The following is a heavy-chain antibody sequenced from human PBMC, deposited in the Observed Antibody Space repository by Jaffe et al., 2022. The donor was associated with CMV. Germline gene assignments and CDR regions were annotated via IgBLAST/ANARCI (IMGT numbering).Heavy chain of an antibody. J-gene: IGHJ4*02. CDR3: AAVLGSHNEGFDY. CDR1: RFTFTRSA. V-gene: IGHV1-58*02. D-gene: IGHD1-26*01. Sequence: QVQLVQSGPEVKKPGTSVKVSCEASRFTFTRSAIQWVRQARGQRLEWIGWIVVGGGYTNYAQNFQERVTITRDMSTSTAYMELSSLRSEDTAVYYCAAVLGSHNEGFDYWGQGTLVTVSS. CDR2: IVVGGGYT.